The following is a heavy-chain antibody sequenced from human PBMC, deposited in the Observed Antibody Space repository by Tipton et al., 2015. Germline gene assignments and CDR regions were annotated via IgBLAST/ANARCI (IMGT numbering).Heavy chain of an antibody. CDR1: SDSINKYY. CDR3: ASNYDSSGGYFDY. Sequence: TLSLTCTVSSDSINKYYWSWIRQPPGKELQWIGYIQYSGGTNYNSSLESRVSMSVDTSKTQFSLKLSSVTAADTAVYYCASNYDSSGGYFDYWGQGTLVTVSP. CDR2: IQYSGGT. V-gene: IGHV4-59*12. J-gene: IGHJ4*02. D-gene: IGHD3-22*01.